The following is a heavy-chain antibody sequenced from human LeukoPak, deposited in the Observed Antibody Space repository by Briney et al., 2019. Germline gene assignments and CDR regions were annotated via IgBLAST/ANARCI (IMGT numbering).Heavy chain of an antibody. J-gene: IGHJ4*02. CDR3: ARGARGPYYDSSGYYYDLQPLTALDY. Sequence: SQTLSLTCAVSGGSISSGGYSWSWIRQPPGKGLEWIGYIYHSGSTYYNPSLKSRVTISVDTSKNQFSLKLSSVTAADTAVYYCARGARGPYYDSSGYYYDLQPLTALDYWGQGTLVTVSS. D-gene: IGHD3-22*01. V-gene: IGHV4-30-2*01. CDR1: GGSISSGGYS. CDR2: IYHSGST.